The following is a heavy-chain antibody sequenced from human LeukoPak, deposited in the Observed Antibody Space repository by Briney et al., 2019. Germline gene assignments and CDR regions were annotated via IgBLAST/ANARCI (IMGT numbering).Heavy chain of an antibody. J-gene: IGHJ4*02. CDR3: ARDLQWELTGYIVY. D-gene: IGHD1-26*01. CDR2: VSWNGSRT. V-gene: IGHV3-35*01. CDR1: GFTFSNSD. Sequence: PGGSLRPSCAASGFTFSNSDMNWVHQAPGKRLEWVSGVSWNGSRTHYADSVKGRFTISRDNAKNSLYLQMNSLRAEDTAVYYCARDLQWELTGYIVYWGQGTLVTVSS.